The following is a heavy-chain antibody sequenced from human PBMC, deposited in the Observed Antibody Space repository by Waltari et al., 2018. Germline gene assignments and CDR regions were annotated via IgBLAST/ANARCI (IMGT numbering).Heavy chain of an antibody. Sequence: EVQLLESGGGLVQPGGSLRLPCAASGFTFSSYAMSWVRQAPGQGLEWVSAISGSGGSTYYADSVKGRFTISRDNSKNTLYLQMNSLRAEDTAVYYCAKTHRLLWFGEPLDYWGQGTLVTVSS. V-gene: IGHV3-23*01. CDR1: GFTFSSYA. CDR3: AKTHRLLWFGEPLDY. D-gene: IGHD3-10*01. CDR2: ISGSGGST. J-gene: IGHJ4*02.